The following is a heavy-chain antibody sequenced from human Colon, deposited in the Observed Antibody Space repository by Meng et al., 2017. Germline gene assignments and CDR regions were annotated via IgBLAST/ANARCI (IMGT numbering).Heavy chain of an antibody. CDR2: TYYRSKYYN. D-gene: IGHD3-10*02. CDR1: WNSAPSNSAA. J-gene: IGHJ4*02. CDR3: ARDWGDVRGGFDF. V-gene: IGHV6-1*01. Sequence: VQLQRAGPVSVKPPMHPSHTCALSWNSAPSNSAAWNWTRQSPWRGPEWLVRTYYRSKYYNDYALSVKSRITINPDTYKNQFSLQLNSVTPEDTAIYFCARDWGDVRGGFDFWGQGTLVTVSS.